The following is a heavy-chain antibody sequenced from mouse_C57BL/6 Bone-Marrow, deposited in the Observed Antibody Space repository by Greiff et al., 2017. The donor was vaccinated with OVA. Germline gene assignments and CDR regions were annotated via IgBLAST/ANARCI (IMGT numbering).Heavy chain of an antibody. CDR3: TFDGYYVDY. CDR1: GFNIKDDY. CDR2: IDPENGDT. Sequence: VHVKQSGAELVRPGASVKLSCTASGFNIKDDYMHWVKQRPEQGLEWIGWIDPENGDTEYASKFQGKATITADTSSNTAYLQLSSLTSEDTAVYYCTFDGYYVDYWGQGTTLTVSS. D-gene: IGHD2-3*01. V-gene: IGHV14-4*01. J-gene: IGHJ2*01.